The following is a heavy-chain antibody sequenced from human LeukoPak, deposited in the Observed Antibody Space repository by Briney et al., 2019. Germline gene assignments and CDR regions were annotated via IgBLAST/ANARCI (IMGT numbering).Heavy chain of an antibody. CDR3: ARDLSSTPNWEFDY. CDR2: ITSNSGGT. D-gene: IGHD1-26*01. J-gene: IGHJ4*02. CDR1: GYSFVGYF. Sequence: ASVKVSCKTSGYSFVGYFIHWVREAPGQGLQWMGRITSNSGGTEYEPCLQGRVTMTRDTSISTAYVEVSTLISDDTAVYYCARDLSSTPNWEFDYWGQGTQVTVSS. V-gene: IGHV1-2*06.